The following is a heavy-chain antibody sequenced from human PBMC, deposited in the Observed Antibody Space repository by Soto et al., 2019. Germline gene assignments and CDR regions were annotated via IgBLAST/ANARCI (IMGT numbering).Heavy chain of an antibody. Sequence: EVQLVESGGGLVQPGGSLRLSCAASGFTFSDHYMDWVRQAPGKGLEWVGRTRNKANSFTTEYAASVKGRFTIFRDDSKNSLDLQMSSLKTEDTAVYYCARELMTTVTYFDDWGQGTLVTVSS. D-gene: IGHD4-17*01. J-gene: IGHJ4*02. CDR1: GFTFSDHY. CDR2: TRNKANSFTT. CDR3: ARELMTTVTYFDD. V-gene: IGHV3-72*01.